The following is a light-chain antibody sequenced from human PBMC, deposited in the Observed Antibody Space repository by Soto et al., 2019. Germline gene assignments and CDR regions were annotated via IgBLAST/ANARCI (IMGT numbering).Light chain of an antibody. V-gene: IGKV1-5*03. J-gene: IGKJ1*01. CDR1: QSINNW. CDR3: QQYHTDGT. Sequence: DIQMTQSPCTLSASVGDRVTITCRASQSINNWLAWYQQKPGKAPKLLIHKASSLASGVPSRFSGSGSGTEFTLTISSLQPDDFAAYYCQQYHTDGTFGQGTKVDI. CDR2: KAS.